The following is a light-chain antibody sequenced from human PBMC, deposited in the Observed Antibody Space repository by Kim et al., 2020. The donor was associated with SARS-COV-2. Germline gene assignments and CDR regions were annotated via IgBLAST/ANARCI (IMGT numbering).Light chain of an antibody. Sequence: QSALTQPASVSGSPGQSVAISCTGTSSDVGGYNFVSWFQQHPGKAPKLVIYDVTKRPSGVSNRFSGSKSGNTASLTISGHQAEDEADYYCSSSTPNTTPLFGGGTQLTVL. V-gene: IGLV2-14*03. CDR1: SSDVGGYNF. J-gene: IGLJ2*01. CDR3: SSSTPNTTPL. CDR2: DVT.